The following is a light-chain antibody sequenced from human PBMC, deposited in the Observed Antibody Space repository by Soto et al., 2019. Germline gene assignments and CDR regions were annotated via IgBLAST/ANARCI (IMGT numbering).Light chain of an antibody. CDR1: QSVTSNS. V-gene: IGKV3-20*01. CDR2: DAS. CDR3: PQFGTSPGT. Sequence: EIVLTQSPGTLSLSPGERATLSCRASQSVTSNSLAWYQHKLGQAPRLLIYDASSRATGIPDRFSGSGSGTDFTLTISRLEPEDFAVYFCPQFGTSPGTFGPGNKVDIK. J-gene: IGKJ3*01.